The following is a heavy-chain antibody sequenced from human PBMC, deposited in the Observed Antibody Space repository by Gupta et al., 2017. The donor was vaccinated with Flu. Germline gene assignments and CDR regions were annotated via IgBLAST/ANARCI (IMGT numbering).Heavy chain of an antibody. CDR3: AKDRGVARRSIQYCFDY. V-gene: IGHV3-30*18. D-gene: IGHD6-6*01. CDR2: ISYDGSNK. J-gene: IGHJ4*02. CDR1: GFTFRNYG. Sequence: QVQLAESGGGVVQPGRSLSLSCAASGFTFRNYGMHWVRQAPGKGLEWVAVISYDGSNKYYADSVKGRFTISRDNSKNTLYLQMNSLRAEDTAVYYCAKDRGVARRSIQYCFDYWGQGTLVTVSS.